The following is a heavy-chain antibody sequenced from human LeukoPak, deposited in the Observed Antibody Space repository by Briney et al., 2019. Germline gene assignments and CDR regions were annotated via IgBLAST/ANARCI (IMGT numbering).Heavy chain of an antibody. V-gene: IGHV4-4*02. CDR1: GVSLLTTNW. CDR2: VHLSGAS. D-gene: IGHD1-26*01. Sequence: SETLSLTCAVSGVSLLTTNWWSWVRQPPGKGLEWIGEVHLSGASNYNPSLKSRVNMSIDKSKNQLSLELTSVTAADTAIYYCTRESGAFSPFGFWGQGTLVTVSS. J-gene: IGHJ4*02. CDR3: TRESGAFSPFGF.